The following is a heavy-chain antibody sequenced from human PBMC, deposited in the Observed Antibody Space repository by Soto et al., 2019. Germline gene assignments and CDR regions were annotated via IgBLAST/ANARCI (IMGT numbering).Heavy chain of an antibody. Sequence: PWGSLRLSCAASGFTVSSSYMTWVRQAPGKGLEWVSVIYYDGTTYYADSVKGRFTIYRDKSKNMLFLQMNSLRAEDTAVYYCARPEWGGAFDIWGQGTMVTVSS. CDR3: ARPEWGGAFDI. CDR1: GFTVSSSY. V-gene: IGHV3-66*04. D-gene: IGHD1-26*01. CDR2: IYYDGTT. J-gene: IGHJ3*02.